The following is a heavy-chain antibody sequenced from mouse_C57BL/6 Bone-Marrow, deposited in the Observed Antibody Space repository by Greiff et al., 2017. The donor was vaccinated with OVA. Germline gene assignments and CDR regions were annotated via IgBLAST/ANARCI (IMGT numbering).Heavy chain of an antibody. V-gene: IGHV1-76*01. J-gene: IGHJ1*03. D-gene: IGHD1-1*01. Sequence: VQLQQSGAELVRPGASVKLSCKASGYTFTDYYINWVKQRPGQGLEWIARIYPGSGNTDYNEKVKGKATLTAEKSSSTAYMQLSSLTSEDSAVYFCARGRFITTAYWYFDVWGTGTTVTVSS. CDR3: ARGRFITTAYWYFDV. CDR1: GYTFTDYY. CDR2: IYPGSGNT.